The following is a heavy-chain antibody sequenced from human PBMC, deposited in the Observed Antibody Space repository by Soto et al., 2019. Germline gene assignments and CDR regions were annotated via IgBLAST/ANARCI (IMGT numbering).Heavy chain of an antibody. J-gene: IGHJ6*02. V-gene: IGHV4-30-4*01. CDR3: ASAGGRSGGICGMDV. Sequence: QVQLQESGPGLVKPSQTLSLTCTVSGGSISSGDYYWSWIRQPPGKGLEWIGYIYYSGSTYYNPSLKSRVTISVDTSKNQFSLKLSSVTAADTAVYYCASAGGRSGGICGMDVWGQGTTVTVSS. CDR1: GGSISSGDYY. D-gene: IGHD3-16*01. CDR2: IYYSGST.